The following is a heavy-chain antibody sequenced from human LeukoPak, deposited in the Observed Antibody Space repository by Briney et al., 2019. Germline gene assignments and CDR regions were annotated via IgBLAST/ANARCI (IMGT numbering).Heavy chain of an antibody. Sequence: PEGSLRLSCAASGFTVSSNYMKWVRQAPGKGLEWVSIIYSGGYTNYADSVKGRFTISRDNSKNTLYLQMNSLRAEDTAVYYCARYYDSSGSLPGALDLWGQGTMVTVSS. J-gene: IGHJ3*01. CDR2: IYSGGYT. D-gene: IGHD3-22*01. CDR1: GFTVSSNY. CDR3: ARYYDSSGSLPGALDL. V-gene: IGHV3-53*01.